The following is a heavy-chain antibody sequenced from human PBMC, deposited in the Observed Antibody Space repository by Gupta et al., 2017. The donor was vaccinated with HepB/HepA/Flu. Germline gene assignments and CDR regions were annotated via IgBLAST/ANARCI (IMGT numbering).Heavy chain of an antibody. D-gene: IGHD3-3*02. J-gene: IGHJ5*01. CDR3: VSETPSAFYFDS. V-gene: IGHV1-46*01. Sequence: IHWVRQAPGQGLEWMGMIKDDGETRFFAQKFLDRVTITRDTSINTVYMELSSLSFDDTAVYSWVSETPSAFYFDSWGQGTLVTVSS. CDR2: IKDDGETR.